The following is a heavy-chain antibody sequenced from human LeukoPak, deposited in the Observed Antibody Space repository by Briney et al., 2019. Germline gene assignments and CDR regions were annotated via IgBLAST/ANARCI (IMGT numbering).Heavy chain of an antibody. CDR1: GFTFSDYG. J-gene: IGHJ6*03. CDR3: ARDARRVLLGATYSSSWYPLTDYYYYMDV. D-gene: IGHD6-13*01. CDR2: IRYDGSDE. V-gene: IGHV3-30*02. Sequence: PGGSLRLSCAASGFTFSDYGMHWVRQPPGKGLEWVAFIRYDGSDEYYADSVKGRFTISRDSSENTLYLQMNSLRAEDTAVYYCARDARRVLLGATYSSSWYPLTDYYYYMDVWGKGTTVTVSS.